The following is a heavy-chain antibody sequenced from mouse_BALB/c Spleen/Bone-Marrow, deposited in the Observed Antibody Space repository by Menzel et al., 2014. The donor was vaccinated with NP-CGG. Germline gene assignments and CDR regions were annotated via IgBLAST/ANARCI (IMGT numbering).Heavy chain of an antibody. CDR3: ARHAYYDQTEVSFVC. CDR2: ISGDGRYT. J-gene: IGHJ3*01. V-gene: IGHV5-9-2*01. D-gene: IGHD2-4*01. CDR1: GFSLSNYG. Sequence: EVKLQESGGGLVKSGGSLKLSCAASGFSLSNYGMSWLRQTPEKRLEWVATISGDGRYTFYSDSVEGRFTISRDNAKNNLYLQLSSLRSEDTALYYCARHAYYDQTEVSFVCWGQGTLVTVSA.